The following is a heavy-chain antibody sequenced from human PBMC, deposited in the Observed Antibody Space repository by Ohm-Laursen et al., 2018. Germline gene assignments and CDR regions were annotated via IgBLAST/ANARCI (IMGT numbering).Heavy chain of an antibody. V-gene: IGHV3-74*01. CDR1: GFTFSNYW. J-gene: IGHJ4*02. CDR3: ARGLDFWSGYAGLDY. Sequence: SLRLSCAASGFTFSNYWMHWVRQGPGKGLVWVSRINSDGSSTFYADSVKGRFTISRDNAKNTLYLQMSSLRAEDTAVYFCARGLDFWSGYAGLDYWGLGTLVTVSS. D-gene: IGHD3-3*01. CDR2: INSDGSST.